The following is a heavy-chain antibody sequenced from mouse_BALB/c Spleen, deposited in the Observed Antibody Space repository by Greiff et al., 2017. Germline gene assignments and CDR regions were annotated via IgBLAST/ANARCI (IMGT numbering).Heavy chain of an antibody. CDR2: IDPSDSYT. J-gene: IGHJ4*01. CDR1: GYTFTSYW. D-gene: IGHD1-1*01. V-gene: IGHV1S127*01. Sequence: QVQLQQPGAELVKPGASVKMSCKASGYTFTSYWMHWVKQRPGQGLEWIGTIDPSDSYTSYNQKFKGKATLTVDTSSSTAYMQLSSLTSEDSAVYYCTTTVVPYWGQGTSVTVSS. CDR3: TTTVVPY.